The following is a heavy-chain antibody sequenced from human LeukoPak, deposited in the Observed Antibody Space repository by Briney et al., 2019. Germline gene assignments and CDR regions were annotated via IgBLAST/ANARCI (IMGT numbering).Heavy chain of an antibody. V-gene: IGHV3-30*18. CDR2: ISYDGSNK. Sequence: PGGSLRLSCAASGFTFSSYGMHWVRQAPGKGLEWVAVISYDGSNKYYADSVEGRFTISRDNSKNTLYLQMNSLRAEDTAVYYCAKAGSSGWYKSPFDYWGQGTLVTVSS. D-gene: IGHD6-19*01. J-gene: IGHJ4*02. CDR1: GFTFSSYG. CDR3: AKAGSSGWYKSPFDY.